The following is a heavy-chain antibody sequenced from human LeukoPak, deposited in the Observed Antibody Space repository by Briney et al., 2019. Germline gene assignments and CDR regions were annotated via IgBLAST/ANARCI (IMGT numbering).Heavy chain of an antibody. CDR1: GGSISSGSYY. CDR2: IYTSGST. CDR3: ARLRDNWFDP. V-gene: IGHV4-61*02. Sequence: SQTLSLTCTVSGGSISSGSYYWSWIRQPAGKGLEWIGRIYTSGSTNYNPSLKSRVTISVDTSKNQFSLKLSSVTAADTAVYYCARLRDNWFDPWAREPWSPSPQ. J-gene: IGHJ5*02.